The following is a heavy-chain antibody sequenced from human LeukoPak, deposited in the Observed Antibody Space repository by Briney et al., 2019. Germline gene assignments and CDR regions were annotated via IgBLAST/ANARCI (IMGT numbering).Heavy chain of an antibody. J-gene: IGHJ3*02. Sequence: GRSLRLSCAASGFTFSSYSMNWVRQAPGKGLEWVSSISSSSSYIYYADSVKGRFTISRDNAKNSLYLQMNSLRAEDTAVYYCARDRFARDAFDIWGQGTMVTVSS. CDR2: ISSSSSYI. CDR3: ARDRFARDAFDI. V-gene: IGHV3-21*01. CDR1: GFTFSSYS.